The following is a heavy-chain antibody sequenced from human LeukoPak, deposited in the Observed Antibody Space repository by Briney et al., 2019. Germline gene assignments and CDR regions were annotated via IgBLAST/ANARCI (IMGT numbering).Heavy chain of an antibody. Sequence: PGGSLRLSCAASGFTFNRNGMHWVRQAPGKGLEWVSSISDTTYYADSVKGRFTISRDNSKNTLYLQMNSLTTEDTAVYYCAKAQAITGRNLFDPWGQGTLVTVSS. CDR2: ISDTT. CDR1: GFTFNRNG. D-gene: IGHD1-20*01. CDR3: AKAQAITGRNLFDP. V-gene: IGHV3-23*01. J-gene: IGHJ5*02.